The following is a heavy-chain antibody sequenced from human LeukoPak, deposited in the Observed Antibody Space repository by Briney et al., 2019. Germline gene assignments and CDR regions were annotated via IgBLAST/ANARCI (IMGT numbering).Heavy chain of an antibody. CDR2: ISGSGGST. CDR1: GITLSSHS. CDR3: AKENWALLYYYYGMDV. Sequence: GSLRPSCAAPGITLSSHSHSRVRQASGKGLEWVPTISGSGGSTYYADSVKGRFTISRDNSKNTLYLQMNSLRAEDTAVYYCAKENWALLYYYYGMDVWGQGTTVTVSS. D-gene: IGHD3-16*01. V-gene: IGHV3-23*01. J-gene: IGHJ6*02.